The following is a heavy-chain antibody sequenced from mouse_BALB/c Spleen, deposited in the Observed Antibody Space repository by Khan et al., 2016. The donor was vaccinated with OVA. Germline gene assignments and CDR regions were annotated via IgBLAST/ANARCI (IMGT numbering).Heavy chain of an antibody. CDR2: VSTGGSYT. Sequence: EVELVESGGDLVKPGGSLKLSCAASGFTFSTYGMSWVRQAPDKRLEWVATVSTGGSYTYYPDSVKGRFTISRDNAKNTLYLQMIGLRSEDTAMFYCTRLAYYYDSDEFAYWGQGTLVTVSA. J-gene: IGHJ3*01. D-gene: IGHD1-1*01. CDR1: GFTFSTYG. CDR3: TRLAYYYDSDEFAY. V-gene: IGHV5-6*01.